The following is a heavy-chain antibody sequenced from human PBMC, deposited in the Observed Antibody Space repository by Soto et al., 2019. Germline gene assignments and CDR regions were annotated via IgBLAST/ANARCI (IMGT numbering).Heavy chain of an antibody. V-gene: IGHV4-30-4*01. J-gene: IGHJ4*02. CDR3: ARQDLSGGWYFDY. CDR1: GGSISSGDSY. Sequence: SETLSLTCTVSGGSISSGDSYWSWVRQSPGKGLEWIGYIYYSGSTYYNPSLKSRLTISGDMSRNQFSLKLSSVTAADTAVYYCARQDLSGGWYFDYWGQGTLVTVSS. CDR2: IYYSGST. D-gene: IGHD3-16*02.